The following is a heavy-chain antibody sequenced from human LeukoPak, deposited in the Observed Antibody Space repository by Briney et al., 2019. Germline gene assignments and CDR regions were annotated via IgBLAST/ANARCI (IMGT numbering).Heavy chain of an antibody. CDR2: INQNGSEI. V-gene: IGHV3-7*01. Sequence: GGSLRLSCAASGFIFSNYWMTWVRQAPGKGLDGVATINQNGSEIYYVDSVKGRFTISRDNAKNSLYLQMNSLRAEDTAVYYCARAPFYDILTGLYYYYGMDVWGQGTTVTVSS. CDR3: ARAPFYDILTGLYYYYGMDV. J-gene: IGHJ6*02. CDR1: GFIFSNYW. D-gene: IGHD3-9*01.